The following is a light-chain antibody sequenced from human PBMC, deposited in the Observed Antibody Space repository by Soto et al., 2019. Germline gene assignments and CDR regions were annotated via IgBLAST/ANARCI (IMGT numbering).Light chain of an antibody. V-gene: IGLV2-14*01. CDR2: EVS. J-gene: IGLJ2*01. CDR3: SSYTSSSTVV. CDR1: SSDIGGYNY. Sequence: QSVLTQPAAVSGSPGQSITISCIGTSSDIGGYNYVSWYQQHPGKAPKLLISEVSNRPSGVSNRFSGSKSGNTASLTISGLQAEDEADYYCSSYTSSSTVVFGGGTKLTVL.